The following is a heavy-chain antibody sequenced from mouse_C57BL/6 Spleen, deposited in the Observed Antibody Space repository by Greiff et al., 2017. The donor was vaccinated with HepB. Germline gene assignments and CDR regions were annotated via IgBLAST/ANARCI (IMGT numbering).Heavy chain of an antibody. V-gene: IGHV1-15*01. CDR3: TRINDYCYFDV. Sequence: VQLQQSGAELVRPGASVTLSCKASGYTFTDYEMHWVKQTPVHGLEWIGAIDPETGGTAYNQKFKGKAILTADKSSSTAYMELRSLTSEDSAVYYCTRINDYCYFDVWGTGTTVTVSS. CDR2: IDPETGGT. J-gene: IGHJ1*03. CDR1: GYTFTDYE.